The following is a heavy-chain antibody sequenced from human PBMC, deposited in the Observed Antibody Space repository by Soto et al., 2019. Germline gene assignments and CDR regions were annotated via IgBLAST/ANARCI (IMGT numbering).Heavy chain of an antibody. V-gene: IGHV1-24*01. J-gene: IGHJ6*02. CDR3: ATDSRVFARYEGDYYGMDV. CDR2: FDPEDGET. CDR1: GYTLTELS. D-gene: IGHD5-12*01. Sequence: GASVKVSCKVSGYTLTELSMHWVRQAPGKGLEWMGGFDPEDGETIYARKFQGRVTMTEDTSTDTAYMELSSLRSEDTAVYYCATDSRVFARYEGDYYGMDVWGQGTTVTVSS.